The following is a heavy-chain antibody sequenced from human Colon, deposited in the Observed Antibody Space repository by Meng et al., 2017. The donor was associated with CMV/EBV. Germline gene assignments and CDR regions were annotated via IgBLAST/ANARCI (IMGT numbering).Heavy chain of an antibody. CDR2: IKNKAENYAT. CDR1: GVTFNDYA. CDR3: TRSSGTYSWASDY. D-gene: IGHD1-26*01. V-gene: IGHV3-73*01. Sequence: SGVTFNDYAIHWVRQAPGGGLEWIGRIKNKAENYATAYAASVRDRFTLSRDDSQNTAYLQMNSLKTEDTAVYYCTRSSGTYSWASDYWGQGALVTVSS. J-gene: IGHJ4*02.